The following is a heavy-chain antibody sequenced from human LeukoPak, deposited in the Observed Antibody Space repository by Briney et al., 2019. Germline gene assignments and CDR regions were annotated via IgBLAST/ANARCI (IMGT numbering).Heavy chain of an antibody. CDR2: VFYTGTT. Sequence: SETLSLTCTVSGVSIISSNYYWGWFRQPPGKGLEWIASVFYTGTTRHNPSRKSRVTISVYTSKNDFSLNLSSVTAEDTAMYYCARRLGSSADGILKYYFDYWGQGTLVTVSS. D-gene: IGHD6-13*01. V-gene: IGHV4-39*02. CDR1: GVSIISSNYY. J-gene: IGHJ4*02. CDR3: ARRLGSSADGILKYYFDY.